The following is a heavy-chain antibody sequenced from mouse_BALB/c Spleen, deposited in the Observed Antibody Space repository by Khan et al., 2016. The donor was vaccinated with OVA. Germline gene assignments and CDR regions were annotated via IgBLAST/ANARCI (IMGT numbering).Heavy chain of an antibody. CDR3: TRDRIDY. J-gene: IGHJ2*01. CDR2: INPTSGYT. CDR1: GYTFSTYW. Sequence: QVQLKQSGAALAKPGASVKMSCKASGYTFSTYWMHWVKQRPGQGLEWIGYINPTSGYTDYNETFKEKDTLSADKSSSTAYMQLTRLTSEDSAVYYCTRDRIDYGGQGTTLTVSS. V-gene: IGHV1-7*01.